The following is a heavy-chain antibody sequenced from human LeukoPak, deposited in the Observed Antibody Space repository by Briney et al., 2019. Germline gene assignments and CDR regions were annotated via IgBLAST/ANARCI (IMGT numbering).Heavy chain of an antibody. CDR3: ARDRVYDYVWGSYGL. CDR2: ISGSGGST. V-gene: IGHV3-23*01. J-gene: IGHJ3*01. D-gene: IGHD3-16*01. CDR1: GFTFSSYA. Sequence: GGSLRLSCAASGFTFSSYAMSWVRQAPGKGLEWVSAISGSGGSTYYADSVKGRFTISRDNSKNTLYLQMNSLRAEDTAVYYCARDRVYDYVWGSYGLWGQGTMVTVSS.